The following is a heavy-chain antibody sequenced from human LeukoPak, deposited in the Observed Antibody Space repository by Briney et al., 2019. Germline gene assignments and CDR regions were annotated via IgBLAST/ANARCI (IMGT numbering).Heavy chain of an antibody. D-gene: IGHD3-3*01. CDR1: GGTFSSYA. Sequence: ASVKVSCTASGGTFSSYAISWVRQAPGQGLEWMGWINPNSGGTNYAQKFQGRVTMTRDTSISTAYMELSRLRSDDTAVYYCARDGRYDFWSGHLDWGQGTLVTVSS. CDR3: ARDGRYDFWSGHLD. CDR2: INPNSGGT. V-gene: IGHV1-2*02. J-gene: IGHJ4*02.